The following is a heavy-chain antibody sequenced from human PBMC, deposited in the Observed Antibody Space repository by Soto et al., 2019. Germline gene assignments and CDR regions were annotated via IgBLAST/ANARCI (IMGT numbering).Heavy chain of an antibody. CDR1: GYTFTGYY. Sequence: ASVKVSCKASGYTFTGYYMHWVRQAPGQGLEWMGWINPNSGGTNYAQKFQGWVTMTRDTSISTAYMELSRLRSDDTAVYYCARGGIDIVVAPAATDAFDIWGQGTMVTVSS. V-gene: IGHV1-2*04. J-gene: IGHJ3*02. D-gene: IGHD2-2*01. CDR2: INPNSGGT. CDR3: ARGGIDIVVAPAATDAFDI.